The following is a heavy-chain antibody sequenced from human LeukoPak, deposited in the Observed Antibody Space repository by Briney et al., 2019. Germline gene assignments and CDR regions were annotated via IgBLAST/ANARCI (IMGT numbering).Heavy chain of an antibody. Sequence: SQTLSLTCTVSGGSISSGSYYWSWIRQPAGKGLEWIGRIYTSGSTNYNPSLKSRVTISVDTSKNQFSLKLSSVTAADTAVYYGARFDLEWLFAIDYWGQGTLVTVSS. J-gene: IGHJ4*02. D-gene: IGHD3-3*01. CDR2: IYTSGST. CDR3: ARFDLEWLFAIDY. V-gene: IGHV4-61*02. CDR1: GGSISSGSYY.